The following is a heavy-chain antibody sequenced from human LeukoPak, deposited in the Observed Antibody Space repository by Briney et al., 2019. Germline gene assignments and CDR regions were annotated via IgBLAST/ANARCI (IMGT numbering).Heavy chain of an antibody. J-gene: IGHJ4*02. CDR3: ARDDSSGSYFFDY. Sequence: GGSLRLSCVASQFTFSSDEMNWVRQAPGKGLEWVSYISSSGNTIYYADSVKGRFTISRDNAKNSLYLQMSSLRAEDTAIYYCARDDSSGSYFFDYWGQGTLVTLSS. CDR1: QFTFSSDE. D-gene: IGHD3-22*01. CDR2: ISSSGNTI. V-gene: IGHV3-48*03.